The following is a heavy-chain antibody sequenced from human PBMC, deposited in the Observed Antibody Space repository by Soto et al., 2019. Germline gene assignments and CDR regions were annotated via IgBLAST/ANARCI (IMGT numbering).Heavy chain of an antibody. CDR1: GGSFRGFY. D-gene: IGHD3-3*01. V-gene: IGHV4-34*01. J-gene: IGHJ4*02. Sequence: QVQLQQWGAGLLKPSETLSLTCAVSGGSFRGFYWTWIRQSPGKGLEWLGDINHVGITNSNPSLKSRVSIPVDTSKSQVSLKLSSVTAADTAVYYCARAHDFWGGRQQPIDSWGQGTLGTVSS. CDR3: ARAHDFWGGRQQPIDS. CDR2: INHVGIT.